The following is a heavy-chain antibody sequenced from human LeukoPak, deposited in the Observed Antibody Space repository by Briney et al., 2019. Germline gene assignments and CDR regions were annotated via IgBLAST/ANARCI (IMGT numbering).Heavy chain of an antibody. CDR1: GFTFSTYS. D-gene: IGHD3-22*01. CDR3: ARTIYDTFGHDQDAFDI. J-gene: IGHJ3*02. V-gene: IGHV3-21*01. Sequence: GGSLRLSCAASGFTFSTYSLNWVRQAPGKGLEWVSSISRDSRYIYYANSVKARFTISRDHARNSLYLQMHSLRAEDTAVYYCARTIYDTFGHDQDAFDIWGLGTMVTVSS. CDR2: ISRDSRYI.